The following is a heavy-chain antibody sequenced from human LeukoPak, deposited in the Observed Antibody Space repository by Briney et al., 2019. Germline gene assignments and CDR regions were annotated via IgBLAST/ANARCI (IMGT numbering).Heavy chain of an antibody. CDR2: INSRGDII. CDR1: GFTFSSYE. V-gene: IGHV3-48*03. D-gene: IGHD2-15*01. CDR3: ARDTPGVIITPDY. Sequence: GGSLRLSCAASGFTFSSYEMNWIRQAPGKGLEWVSYINSRGDIIHYADSVRDRFTISRDNAKNSLYLQMNSLRAEDTAVYYCARDTPGVIITPDYWGQGTLATVSS. J-gene: IGHJ4*02.